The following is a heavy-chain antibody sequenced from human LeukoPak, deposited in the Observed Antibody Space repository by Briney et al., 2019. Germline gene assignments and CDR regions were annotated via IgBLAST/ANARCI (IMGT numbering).Heavy chain of an antibody. D-gene: IGHD6-19*01. Sequence: GGSLRLSCAASGFTFYSYAMIWVRQAPGKGLEWVSAISGSGTTTYYTDSVKGRFTISRDNSENTLYLQMNSLRAEDTAVYYCAKVDSGWYKGRFDYWGQGTLVTVSS. CDR3: AKVDSGWYKGRFDY. V-gene: IGHV3-23*01. CDR1: GFTFYSYA. CDR2: ISGSGTTT. J-gene: IGHJ4*02.